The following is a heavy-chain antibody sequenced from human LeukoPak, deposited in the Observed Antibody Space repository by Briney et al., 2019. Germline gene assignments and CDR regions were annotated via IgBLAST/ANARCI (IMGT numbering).Heavy chain of an antibody. CDR3: AKVTYGSGTYGAFDY. CDR2: IKQDGSEK. D-gene: IGHD3-10*01. V-gene: IGHV3-7*03. Sequence: GGSLRLSCAASGFTFSSYWMSWVRQAPGKGLEWVANIKQDGSEKYYADSVKGRFTISRDNSKNTLYLQMNSLRAGDTAVYYCAKVTYGSGTYGAFDYWGQGTLVTVSS. CDR1: GFTFSSYW. J-gene: IGHJ4*02.